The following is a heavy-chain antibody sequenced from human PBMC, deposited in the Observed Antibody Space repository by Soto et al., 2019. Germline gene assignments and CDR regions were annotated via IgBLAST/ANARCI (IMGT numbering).Heavy chain of an antibody. J-gene: IGHJ3*02. V-gene: IGHV3-66*01. D-gene: IGHD3-16*01. CDR2: IYTDGGT. CDR1: GFTFTNYY. CDR3: ARDGGSWSFDI. Sequence: GGSLRLSCAASGFTFTNYYIAWVRQVPGKGLEWVSMIYTDGGTYYADSVKGRFTSSRDNSKNTVFLQMNSLRAEDTAIYYCARDGGSWSFDIWGQGTMVT.